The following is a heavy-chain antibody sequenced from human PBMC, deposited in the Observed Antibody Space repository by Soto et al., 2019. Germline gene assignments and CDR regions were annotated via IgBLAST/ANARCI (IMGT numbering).Heavy chain of an antibody. V-gene: IGHV3-15*01. CDR3: SCLEFDF. Sequence: VQLVESGGGLVKPGGSLRLSCAASGLIFSDAWMHWVRQAPGKGLEWVGRIKSKTDGGTTDYAAPVKGRFTISRDDSKNTLFLQMNSLKTEDTAVYYCSCLEFDFWGQGSLVTVSS. CDR2: IKSKTDGGTT. D-gene: IGHD2-2*01. J-gene: IGHJ4*02. CDR1: GLIFSDAW.